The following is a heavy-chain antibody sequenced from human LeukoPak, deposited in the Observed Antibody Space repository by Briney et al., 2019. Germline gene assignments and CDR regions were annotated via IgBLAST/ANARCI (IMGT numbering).Heavy chain of an antibody. J-gene: IGHJ4*02. Sequence: ASVKVSCKASGDTFTGYYMHCVRHAPGQGLEWIGWINPNSGGTNYTQRFQGRVTMTRDTSISRAYMELSRLRSDDTAVYYCARDTELAVSGTFALHPKFDYWGQGTLVTVSS. CDR1: GDTFTGYY. D-gene: IGHD6-19*01. CDR3: ARDTELAVSGTFALHPKFDY. V-gene: IGHV1-2*02. CDR2: INPNSGGT.